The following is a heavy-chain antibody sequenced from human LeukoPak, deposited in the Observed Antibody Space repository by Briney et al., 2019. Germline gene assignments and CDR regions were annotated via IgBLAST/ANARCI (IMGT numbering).Heavy chain of an antibody. CDR3: AREGYDGYNEIGYFDY. D-gene: IGHD5-24*01. CDR2: IIPIFGTA. V-gene: IGHV1-69*13. Sequence: GASVKVSCKASGGTFSSYAISWVRQAPGRGLEWMGGIIPIFGTANYAQKFQGRVTITADESTSTAYMELSSLRSEDTAVYYCAREGYDGYNEIGYFDYWGQGTLVTVSS. CDR1: GGTFSSYA. J-gene: IGHJ4*02.